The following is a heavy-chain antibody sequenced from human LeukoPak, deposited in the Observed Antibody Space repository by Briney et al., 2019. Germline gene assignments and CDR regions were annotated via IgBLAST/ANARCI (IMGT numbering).Heavy chain of an antibody. Sequence: SETLSLTCTVSGGSISSYFWSWIRQPPGKGLEWIGYIYYSGTTNYNPSLKSRVTILVDTSKNQFSLNLSSVTAADTAVYYCARRGIAAAGYDYWGQGTLVTVSS. CDR3: ARRGIAAAGYDY. D-gene: IGHD6-13*01. J-gene: IGHJ4*02. CDR2: IYYSGTT. V-gene: IGHV4-59*08. CDR1: GGSISSYF.